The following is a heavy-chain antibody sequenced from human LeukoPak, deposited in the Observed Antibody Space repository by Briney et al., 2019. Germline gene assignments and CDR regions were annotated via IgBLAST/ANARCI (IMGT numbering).Heavy chain of an antibody. Sequence: GGSLRLSCAASGFTFSSYSMTWVRQPPGKGLEWVSIIYSGGDTYYADSVKGRFTISRDNSKNTVYLQMDSPRAEDTAVYYCASGTTVTTAFDCWGQGTLVTVSS. D-gene: IGHD4-17*01. J-gene: IGHJ4*02. CDR3: ASGTTVTTAFDC. V-gene: IGHV3-66*01. CDR1: GFTFSSYS. CDR2: IYSGGDT.